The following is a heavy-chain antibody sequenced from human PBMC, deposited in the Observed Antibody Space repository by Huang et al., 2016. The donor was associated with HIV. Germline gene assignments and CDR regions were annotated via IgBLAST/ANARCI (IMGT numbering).Heavy chain of an antibody. CDR1: GYSFTRQW. J-gene: IGHJ3*01. CDR2: IYPGDSDV. CDR3: ARPPTYSDDGGYYIDAFGV. V-gene: IGHV5-51*03. D-gene: IGHD2-21*02. Sequence: EVQLVQSGAEMKRPGESLKISCKVSGYSFTRQWIGWVRQMPGKGPEWMGIIYPGDSDVKYSPTFQGQVTISADNSISTAYLQWKSLKGSDTAMYFCARPPTYSDDGGYYIDAFGVWGRGTMVTVS.